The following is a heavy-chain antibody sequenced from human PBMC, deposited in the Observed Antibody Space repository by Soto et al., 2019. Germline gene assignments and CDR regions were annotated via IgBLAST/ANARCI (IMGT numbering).Heavy chain of an antibody. D-gene: IGHD3-9*01. Sequence: QITLKESGPTLVKPTQTLTLTCTFSGFSLSTIGVGVGWIRQPPGKALEWLAYIYWDDDKRYSSSLKSRLTITKDTSKNQVVLTITNMDPADTATYHCAHKRYLHAFDPWGQGTLVTVSS. CDR3: AHKRYLHAFDP. J-gene: IGHJ5*02. V-gene: IGHV2-5*02. CDR1: GFSLSTIGVG. CDR2: IYWDDDK.